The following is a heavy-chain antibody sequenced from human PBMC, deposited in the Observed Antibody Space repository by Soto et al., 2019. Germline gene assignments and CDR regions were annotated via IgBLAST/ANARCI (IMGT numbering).Heavy chain of an antibody. CDR2: IDLHGSEK. Sequence: EVQLVESGGDLVQPGGSLRVSCAVSGLTFRDYWMAWVRQAPGKGLEWVASIDLHGSEKRYVDSVTGRFTISRDNAEKSHYLQMSGLRVEDTAVCYCVTYCSRSTCSTSGDFDYWGQGTLVTVSS. CDR1: GLTFRDYW. V-gene: IGHV3-7*02. D-gene: IGHD2-2*01. J-gene: IGHJ4*02. CDR3: VTYCSRSTCSTSGDFDY.